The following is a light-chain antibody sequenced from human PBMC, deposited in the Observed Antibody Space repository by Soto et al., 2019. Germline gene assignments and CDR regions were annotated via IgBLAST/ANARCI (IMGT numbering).Light chain of an antibody. J-gene: IGLJ3*02. Sequence: QSVVTQPPSASQTPGQRVTISCSGSRSNFGRNSVSWYQHVPGTAPKLLIYSHDQRPSGVPDRISASRSGTAASLAISGLRSEDEAFYYCAAWDDSLNAWVFGGGTKLTVL. CDR2: SHD. CDR3: AAWDDSLNAWV. CDR1: RSNFGRNS. V-gene: IGLV1-44*01.